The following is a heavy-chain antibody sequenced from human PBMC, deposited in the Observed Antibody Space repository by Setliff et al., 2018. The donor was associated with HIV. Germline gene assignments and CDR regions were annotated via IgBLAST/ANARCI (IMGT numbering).Heavy chain of an antibody. J-gene: IGHJ4*02. V-gene: IGHV4-34*01. D-gene: IGHD3-22*01. CDR3: ARLTTTYYYDSSAYYHPV. Sequence: WIRQPPGKGLEWIGEINHSGSTNYNPSLKSRVTISVDTSKNQFSLKLSSVTAAHTAVFYCARLTTTYYYDSSAYYHPVWGQGTLVTVSS. CDR2: INHSGST.